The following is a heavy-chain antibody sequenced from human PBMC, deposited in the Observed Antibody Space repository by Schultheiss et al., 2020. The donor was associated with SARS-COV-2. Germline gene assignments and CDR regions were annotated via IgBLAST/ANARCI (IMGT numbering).Heavy chain of an antibody. J-gene: IGHJ4*02. D-gene: IGHD3-10*01. CDR3: AKDYYGSGTYPDY. V-gene: IGHV3-30*18. Sequence: GESLRLSCAASGFTFSSYSMNWVRQAPGKGLEWVAVISYDGSNKYYADSVKGRFTISRDNSKNTLYLQMNSLRTEDTAVYYCAKDYYGSGTYPDYWGQGTLVTVSS. CDR1: GFTFSSYS. CDR2: ISYDGSNK.